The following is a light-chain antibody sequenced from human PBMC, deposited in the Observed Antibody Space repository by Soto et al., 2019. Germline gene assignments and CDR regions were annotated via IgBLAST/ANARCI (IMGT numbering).Light chain of an antibody. Sequence: EIVLTQSPGTLSLSPGERATLSCRASQSISSSYLAWYQQKPGQAPRLLIYGASRRATGIPDRFSGRESGTDFTLTITTLEPEDSAVYFCQQYASSPYTFGQGTKVEIK. CDR3: QQYASSPYT. CDR1: QSISSSY. CDR2: GAS. J-gene: IGKJ2*01. V-gene: IGKV3-20*01.